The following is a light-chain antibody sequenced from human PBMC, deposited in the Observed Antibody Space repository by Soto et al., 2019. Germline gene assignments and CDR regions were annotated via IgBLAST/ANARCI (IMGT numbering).Light chain of an antibody. Sequence: IVMTQSPATLSVSPGERATLSCRASQSVSSNLAWYQQKSGQAPRLLIYGASTRATGIPARFSGSGSGTEFTLTISSLQSEDFAVYYCQHYNNWPPWTFGQGTKVEI. CDR3: QHYNNWPPWT. J-gene: IGKJ1*01. CDR2: GAS. V-gene: IGKV3-15*01. CDR1: QSVSSN.